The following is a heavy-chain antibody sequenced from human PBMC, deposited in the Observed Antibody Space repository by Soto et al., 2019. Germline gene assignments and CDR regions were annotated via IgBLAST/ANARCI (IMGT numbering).Heavy chain of an antibody. CDR3: VRDSGAKLSSS. V-gene: IGHV1-69*13. J-gene: IGHJ4*02. CDR1: GGTFSSYR. CDR2: IVPIRRTA. D-gene: IGHD6-13*01. Sequence: SVKVSCKASGGTFSSYRINLVRQAPGQGLEWVGGIVPIRRTADYAQTFQGRVSITADESARTSYMELRSLRSQDTAVYYCVRDSGAKLSSSWGQGTLVTSPQ.